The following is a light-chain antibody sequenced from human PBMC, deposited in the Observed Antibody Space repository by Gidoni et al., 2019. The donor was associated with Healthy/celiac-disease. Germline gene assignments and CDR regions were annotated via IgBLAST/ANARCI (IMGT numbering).Light chain of an antibody. CDR2: QDS. CDR1: KLGDKY. Sequence: SYELTQPPSVSVSPGQTASITCSGNKLGDKYACWYQKKPGQSPVLVIYQDSKRPSGIPERFSGSNSGNTATLTISGTQAMDEADYSCQAWDSSTVVFGGGTKLTVL. J-gene: IGLJ2*01. V-gene: IGLV3-1*01. CDR3: QAWDSSTVV.